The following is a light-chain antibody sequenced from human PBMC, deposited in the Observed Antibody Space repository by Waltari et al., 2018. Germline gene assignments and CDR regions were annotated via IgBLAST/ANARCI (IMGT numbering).Light chain of an antibody. CDR1: SSNIGSYP. J-gene: IGLJ1*01. CDR3: ASWDSGLNGYI. V-gene: IGLV1-44*01. Sequence: QSVLTLPPSASGPPGQTVTISCSGSSSNIGSYPVNWYQQVSGAAPKLLIHRNNPRPSGVPARFSGARSGTSASLVISGLQSEDEAEYYCASWDSGLNGYIFATGTKVTV. CDR2: RNN.